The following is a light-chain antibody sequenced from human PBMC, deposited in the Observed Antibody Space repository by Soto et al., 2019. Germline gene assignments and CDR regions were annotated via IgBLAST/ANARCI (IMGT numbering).Light chain of an antibody. Sequence: RSRSSLAACGCPRVTITCRASQSISSWLAWYQQKPGKAPKLLIYDASSLESGVPSRFCGSGTGREFTLTSSSLMPDDLPTQSWQHYNRYLGTFGRGTKVDIK. CDR3: QHYNRYLGT. J-gene: IGKJ1*01. CDR2: DAS. CDR1: QSISSW. V-gene: IGKV1-5*01.